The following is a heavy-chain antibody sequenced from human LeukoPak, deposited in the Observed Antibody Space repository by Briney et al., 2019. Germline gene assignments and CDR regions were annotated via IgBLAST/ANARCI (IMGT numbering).Heavy chain of an antibody. D-gene: IGHD3-10*01. Sequence: SETLSLTCTVSGGSIGSYYWSWIRQPPGKGLEWIGDIYYSGSTNYNPSLKSRVTISVDTSKNQFSLKLSSVTAADTAVYYCARGKEVITMLRGLKPGYYFDYWGQGTLVTVSS. V-gene: IGHV4-59*01. CDR3: ARGKEVITMLRGLKPGYYFDY. CDR2: IYYSGST. CDR1: GGSIGSYY. J-gene: IGHJ4*02.